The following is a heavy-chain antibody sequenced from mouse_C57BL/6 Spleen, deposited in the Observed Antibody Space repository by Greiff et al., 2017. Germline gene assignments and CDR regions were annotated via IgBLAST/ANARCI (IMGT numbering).Heavy chain of an antibody. CDR3: ARYDYGSSYPLDY. Sequence: QVQLQQPGAELVRPGSSVKLSCKASGYTFTSYWMHWVKQRPIQGLEWIGNIDPSDSETHYNQKFKDKATLTVDKSSSTAYMQLSSLTSEDSAVYYCARYDYGSSYPLDYWGQGTTLTVSS. CDR2: IDPSDSET. D-gene: IGHD1-1*01. CDR1: GYTFTSYW. V-gene: IGHV1-52*01. J-gene: IGHJ2*01.